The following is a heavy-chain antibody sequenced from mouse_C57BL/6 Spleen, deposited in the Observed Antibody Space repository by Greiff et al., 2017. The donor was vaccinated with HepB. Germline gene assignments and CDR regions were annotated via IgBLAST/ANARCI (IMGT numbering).Heavy chain of an antibody. J-gene: IGHJ1*03. Sequence: EVQLQQSGAELVKPGASVKLSCTASGFNIKDYYMHWVKQRTEQGLEWIGRIDPEDGETKYAPNFQGKATITADTSSNTAYLHLSSLTSEDTAVYYCARGDYCGSSLYFDVWGTGTTVTVSS. V-gene: IGHV14-2*01. D-gene: IGHD1-1*01. CDR2: IDPEDGET. CDR1: GFNIKDYY. CDR3: ARGDYCGSSLYFDV.